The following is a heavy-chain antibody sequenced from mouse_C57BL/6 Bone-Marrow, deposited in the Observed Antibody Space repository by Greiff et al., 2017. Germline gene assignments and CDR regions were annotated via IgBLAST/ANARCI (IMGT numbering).Heavy chain of an antibody. Sequence: QQPGAELVRPGSSVKLSCKASGYTFTSYWMDWVKQRPGQGLEWIGNIYPSDSETHYNQKFKDKATLTVDKSSSTAYMQLSSLTSEDSAVYYCASSNYVVPWFAYWGQGTLVTVSA. CDR3: ASSNYVVPWFAY. CDR1: GYTFTSYW. CDR2: IYPSDSET. D-gene: IGHD2-5*01. J-gene: IGHJ3*01. V-gene: IGHV1-61*01.